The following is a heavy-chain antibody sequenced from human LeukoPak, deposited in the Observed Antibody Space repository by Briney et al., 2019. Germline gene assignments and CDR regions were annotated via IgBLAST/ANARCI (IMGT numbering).Heavy chain of an antibody. CDR2: INPTGDST. V-gene: IGHV1-46*01. CDR3: ARHPSPQLHHFDY. Sequence: ASVKVSCKASGYTFTSYYIHWVRQAPGQGLEWMGIINPTGDSTSYAQKFQARVTMTRDASTNTVYMELSSLRSEDTAVYYCARHPSPQLHHFDYWGQGTLVTVSS. CDR1: GYTFTSYY. J-gene: IGHJ4*02. D-gene: IGHD2-2*01.